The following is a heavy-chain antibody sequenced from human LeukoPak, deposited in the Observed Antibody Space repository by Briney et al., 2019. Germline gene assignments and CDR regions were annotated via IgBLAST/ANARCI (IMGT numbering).Heavy chain of an antibody. D-gene: IGHD5-18*01. CDR3: AREGYSSGHAGAFDV. CDR2: IRYDGSNK. CDR1: GFTFSSYG. V-gene: IGHV3-30*02. J-gene: IGHJ3*01. Sequence: PGGSLRLSCAASGFTFSSYGMHWVRQAPGKGLEWVAFIRYDGSNKYYADSVKGRFTISRDNSKNTLYLQMTSLRAEDTAIYFCAREGYSSGHAGAFDVWGQGTMVTVSS.